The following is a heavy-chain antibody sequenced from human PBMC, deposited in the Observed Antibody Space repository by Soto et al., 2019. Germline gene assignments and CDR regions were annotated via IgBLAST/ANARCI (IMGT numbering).Heavy chain of an antibody. CDR2: MNPNSGNT. CDR1: GYTFTSYD. D-gene: IGHD3-3*02. CDR3: ARGPHFWSGYYDLAYYYYYMDV. Sequence: QVQLVQSGAEVKKPGASVKVSCKASGYTFTSYDINWVRQATGQGLEWMGWMNPNSGNTGYAQKFQRRVTMTRNTSISTAYMELSSLRSEDTAVYYCARGPHFWSGYYDLAYYYYYMDVWGKGTTVTVSS. J-gene: IGHJ6*03. V-gene: IGHV1-8*01.